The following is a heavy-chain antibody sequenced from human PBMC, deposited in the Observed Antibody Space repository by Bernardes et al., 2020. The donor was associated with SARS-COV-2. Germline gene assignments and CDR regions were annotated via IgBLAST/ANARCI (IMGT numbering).Heavy chain of an antibody. CDR3: ASSPWVAAAVASWYGMDV. D-gene: IGHD6-13*01. CDR2: ISSSSSYI. Sequence: GGSLRLSCAASGFTSSSYSMNWVRQAPGKGLEWVSSISSSSSYIYYADSVKGRFTISRDNAKNSLYLQMNSLRAEDTAVYYCASSPWVAAAVASWYGMDVWGQKTTVTVAS. J-gene: IGHJ6*02. CDR1: GFTSSSYS. V-gene: IGHV3-21*01.